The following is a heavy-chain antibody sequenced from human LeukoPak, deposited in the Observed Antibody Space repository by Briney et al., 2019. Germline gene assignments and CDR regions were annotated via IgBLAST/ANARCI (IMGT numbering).Heavy chain of an antibody. J-gene: IGHJ5*02. D-gene: IGHD4-17*01. V-gene: IGHV1-69*01. CDR1: GGTFSSYA. CDR2: IIPIFGTA. CDR3: ARVPTYGDLQGPNWFDP. Sequence: PVASVKVSCKASGGTFSSYAISWVRQAPGQGLEWMGGIIPIFGTANYAQKFQGRVTITADESTSTAYMELSSLRSEDTAVYYCARVPTYGDLQGPNWFDPWGQGTLVTVSS.